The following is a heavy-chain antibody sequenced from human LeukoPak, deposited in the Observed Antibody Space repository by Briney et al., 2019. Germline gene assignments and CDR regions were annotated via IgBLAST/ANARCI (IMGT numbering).Heavy chain of an antibody. Sequence: PSETLSLTCAVSGVSTSSSEWWIWVRQPPGQGLEWIGEIHRDGRTGYNPSLKSRVTMSMDYSKNQFSLSVTSVTAADTAIYYCGKTDIYFNPIDYWGPGSLVTVSS. D-gene: IGHD3-9*01. V-gene: IGHV4-4*02. CDR1: GVSTSSSEW. J-gene: IGHJ4*02. CDR3: GKTDIYFNPIDY. CDR2: IHRDGRT.